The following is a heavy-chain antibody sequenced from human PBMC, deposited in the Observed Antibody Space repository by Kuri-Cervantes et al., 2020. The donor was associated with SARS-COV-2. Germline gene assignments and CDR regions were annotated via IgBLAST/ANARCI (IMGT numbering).Heavy chain of an antibody. CDR2: ISSSGSTI. CDR3: AKPATVTTRYWFDP. Sequence: GESLKISCAASGFTFSDYYMSWIRQAPGKGLEWASYISSSGSTIYYADSVKGRFTISRDNSKNTLYLQMNSLRAEDTAVYYCAKPATVTTRYWFDPWGQGTLVTVSS. D-gene: IGHD4-11*01. CDR1: GFTFSDYY. V-gene: IGHV3-11*01. J-gene: IGHJ5*02.